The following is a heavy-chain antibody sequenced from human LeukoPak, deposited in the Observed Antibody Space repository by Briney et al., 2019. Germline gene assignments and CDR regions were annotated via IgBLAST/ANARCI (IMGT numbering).Heavy chain of an antibody. CDR2: VHHSGIT. J-gene: IGHJ3*01. V-gene: IGHV4-39*01. D-gene: IGHD3-22*01. CDR1: GGFTSSGGYY. Sequence: SESLSLTCAVSGGFTSSGGYYWGWIRHPPEKGLERIGGVHHSGITYYNTSLKSRVTISVDKSMNQFSLELTSVTAADTAVYYCARNPPNYYDSSGRMGAFDVWGQGTMVTVSS. CDR3: ARNPPNYYDSSGRMGAFDV.